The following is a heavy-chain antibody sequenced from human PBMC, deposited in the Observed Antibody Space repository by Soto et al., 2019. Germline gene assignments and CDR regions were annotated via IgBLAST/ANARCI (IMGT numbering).Heavy chain of an antibody. CDR1: GGPFRSYA. Sequence: GXSVNVCCKATGGPFRSYAISWVRQAPGQGLEWTGGIIPIFGTANYAQKFQGRVTITADESTSTAYMELSSLRSEDTTVYYCARGPASLTNGGDYYYGMHVWGQGTTVTAS. J-gene: IGHJ6*02. V-gene: IGHV1-69*01. CDR2: IIPIFGTA. CDR3: ARGPASLTNGGDYYYGMHV. D-gene: IGHD7-27*01.